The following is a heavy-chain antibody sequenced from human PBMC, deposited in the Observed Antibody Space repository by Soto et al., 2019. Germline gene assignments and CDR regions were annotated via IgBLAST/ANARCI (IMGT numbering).Heavy chain of an antibody. D-gene: IGHD5-12*01. CDR1: GFTFSNYA. J-gene: IGHJ4*02. CDR3: AGGGGYASSRIGNDY. CDR2: ISYDGSST. V-gene: IGHV3-30-3*01. Sequence: GGSLRLSCAASGFTFSNYAMHWVRQAPGKGLEWVAAISYDGSSTYYTDSVKGRFTISRDNSKNSLYLPMDSLRPEDTAVYYCAGGGGYASSRIGNDYWGQGTLVTVSS.